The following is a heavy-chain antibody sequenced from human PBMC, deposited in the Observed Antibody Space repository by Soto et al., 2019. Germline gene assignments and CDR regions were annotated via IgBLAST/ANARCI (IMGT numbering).Heavy chain of an antibody. V-gene: IGHV1-46*01. CDR3: ARSSGSYQFWFDP. Sequence: QVQLVQSGAEVKKPGASVKVFCKASGYTFTSYYMHWVRQAPGQGLEWMGIINPSGGSTSYAQKFQGRVTMTRDTSTSTVYMELSSLRSEDTAVYYCARSSGSYQFWFDPWGQGTLVTVSS. D-gene: IGHD1-26*01. CDR1: GYTFTSYY. CDR2: INPSGGST. J-gene: IGHJ5*02.